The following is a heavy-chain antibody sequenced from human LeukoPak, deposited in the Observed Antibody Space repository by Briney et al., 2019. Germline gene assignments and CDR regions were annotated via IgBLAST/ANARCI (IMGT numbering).Heavy chain of an antibody. J-gene: IGHJ3*02. Sequence: GASVKVSCKASGYTFTGYDINWVRQATGQGLEWMGWVDPNSGNTAYSQKFQGRVTITRNTSISTAYMELSSLRSEDTAVYYCARGGGAFDIWGQGTMVTVSS. CDR3: ARGGGAFDI. CDR2: VDPNSGNT. CDR1: GYTFTGYD. V-gene: IGHV1-8*03.